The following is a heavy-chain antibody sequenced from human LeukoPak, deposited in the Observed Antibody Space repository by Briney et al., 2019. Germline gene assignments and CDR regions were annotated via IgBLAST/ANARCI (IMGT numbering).Heavy chain of an antibody. Sequence: PGGSLRLSCAASGFTLSRYSMNWVRQAPGKGLDWISSISSGSTYIYYAGPVKGRFTISRDNAKNSLYLQMNSLRAEDTAVYYCAGSGTIGYTPREWDYWYFDLWGRGTLVTVSS. CDR2: ISSGSTYI. CDR3: AGSGTIGYTPREWDYWYFDL. CDR1: GFTLSRYS. J-gene: IGHJ2*01. D-gene: IGHD1-1*01. V-gene: IGHV3-21*01.